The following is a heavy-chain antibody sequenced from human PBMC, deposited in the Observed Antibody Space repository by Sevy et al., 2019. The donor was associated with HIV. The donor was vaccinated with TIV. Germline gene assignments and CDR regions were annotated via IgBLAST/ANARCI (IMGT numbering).Heavy chain of an antibody. D-gene: IGHD3-10*01. Sequence: ASVKVSCKASGYTFTSYYMHWVRQAPGQGLEWMGIINPSGGSPSYAQKFQGRVTMTRDTSTSTVYMELSSLRSEDTAVYYCARVRGVIPFDYWGQGTLVTVSS. CDR3: ARVRGVIPFDY. CDR1: GYTFTSYY. V-gene: IGHV1-46*01. J-gene: IGHJ4*02. CDR2: INPSGGSP.